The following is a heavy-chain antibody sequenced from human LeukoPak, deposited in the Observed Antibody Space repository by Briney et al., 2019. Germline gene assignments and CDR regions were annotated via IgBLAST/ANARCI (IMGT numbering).Heavy chain of an antibody. CDR1: GFTFSNYY. CDR2: TSESNDNI. D-gene: IGHD3-9*01. J-gene: IGHJ2*01. CDR3: ARARYHYDNTGHSYWYFDL. Sequence: TGGSLRLSCAASGFTFSNYYMHWLRQAPFRGLEWVSSTSESNDNIKYADSVKARFTISRDNAKTSLYLQMNNLRADDTAVYYCARARYHYDNTGHSYWYFDLWGRGTLVTVSS. V-gene: IGHV3-21*01.